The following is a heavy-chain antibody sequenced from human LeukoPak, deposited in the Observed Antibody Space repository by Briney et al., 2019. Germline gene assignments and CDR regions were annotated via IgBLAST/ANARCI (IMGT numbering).Heavy chain of an antibody. CDR3: AREIPERIAATGTIGWYFDY. CDR1: GFTFSNAW. V-gene: IGHV3-66*01. Sequence: PGGSLRLSCAASGFTFSNAWMSWVRQVPGKGLEWVSVIYSGGSTYYADSVKGRFTISRDNSKNTLYLQMNSLRAEDTAVYYCAREIPERIAATGTIGWYFDYWGQGTLVTVSS. J-gene: IGHJ4*02. CDR2: IYSGGST. D-gene: IGHD6-13*01.